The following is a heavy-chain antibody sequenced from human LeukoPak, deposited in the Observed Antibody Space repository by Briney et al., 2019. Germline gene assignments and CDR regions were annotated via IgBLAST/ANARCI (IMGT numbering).Heavy chain of an antibody. V-gene: IGHV6-1*01. CDR1: GDSVSNKSAA. J-gene: IGHJ4*02. Sequence: QTLSLPFAISGDSVSNKSAAWNWIRPSPSRGLEWLGRTYYRSKWYNDYAVSVKSRITLSPDTSKNQLSLQLNSVTPEDTAVYYCARGPERRFDYWGQGTLVTVSS. CDR2: TYYRSKWYN. D-gene: IGHD1-1*01. CDR3: ARGPERRFDY.